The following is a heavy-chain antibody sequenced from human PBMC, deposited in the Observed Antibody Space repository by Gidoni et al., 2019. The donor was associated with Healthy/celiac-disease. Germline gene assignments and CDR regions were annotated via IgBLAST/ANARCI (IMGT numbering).Heavy chain of an antibody. J-gene: IGHJ6*02. V-gene: IGHV5-51*01. CDR3: ATTYYYDSSGYPIYGMDV. CDR2: IYPGDSDT. D-gene: IGHD3-22*01. CDR1: GYSFTSYW. Sequence: EVQLVQSGAEVKKPGESLKISCKGSGYSFTSYWIGWVRQMPGKGLEWMGIIYPGDSDTRDSPSFQGQVTISADKSISTAYLQWSSLKASDTAMYYCATTYYYDSSGYPIYGMDVWGQGTTVTVSS.